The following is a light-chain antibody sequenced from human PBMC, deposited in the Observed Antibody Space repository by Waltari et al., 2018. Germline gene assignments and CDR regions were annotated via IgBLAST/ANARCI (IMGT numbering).Light chain of an antibody. CDR3: QQVNSFPRT. Sequence: DIQMTQSPSSVSASVGARVTLTCRASQGISSRLAWYQQKPVKATKLMIYDASSLHSGVPSRFSGSGSGTDFTLTIRSLQPEDFATYYCQQVNSFPRTFGQGTKVEVK. CDR2: DAS. J-gene: IGKJ1*01. CDR1: QGISSR. V-gene: IGKV1-12*01.